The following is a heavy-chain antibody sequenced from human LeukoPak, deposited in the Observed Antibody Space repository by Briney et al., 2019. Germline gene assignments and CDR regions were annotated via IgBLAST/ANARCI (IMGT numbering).Heavy chain of an antibody. V-gene: IGHV4-59*01. Sequence: PSETLSLTCTVSGGSISSYYWSWIRQPPGKGLEWIGYIYYSGSTNYNPSLKRRVTISVDTSKNQFSLKLSSVTAADTAVYYCAREIRRITIFGVVSRRFDYWGQGTLVTVSS. CDR2: IYYSGST. CDR3: AREIRRITIFGVVSRRFDY. CDR1: GGSISSYY. D-gene: IGHD3-3*01. J-gene: IGHJ4*02.